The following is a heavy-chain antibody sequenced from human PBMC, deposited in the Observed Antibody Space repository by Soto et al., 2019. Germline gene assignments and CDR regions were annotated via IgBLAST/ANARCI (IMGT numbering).Heavy chain of an antibody. V-gene: IGHV3-21*06. Sequence: GGSLRLSCAASGFTFTRYSMYWVRQAPGKWLEWVSSISSTTNYIYYGDSMKGRFTISRDNAKNSLYLEMNSLRAEDTAVYYCARESEDLTSNFDYWGQGTLVTVSS. J-gene: IGHJ4*02. CDR3: ARESEDLTSNFDY. CDR1: GFTFTRYS. CDR2: ISSTTNYI.